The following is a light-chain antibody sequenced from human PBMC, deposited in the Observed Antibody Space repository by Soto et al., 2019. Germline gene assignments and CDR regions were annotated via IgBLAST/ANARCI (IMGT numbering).Light chain of an antibody. J-gene: IGKJ4*01. V-gene: IGKV1-39*01. CDR2: AAS. CDR1: QSIGTY. CDR3: QQYHYWPPHT. Sequence: DIQMTQSPSSLSASVGDRVAITCRASQSIGTYLNWYQQKPGKAPKVLIYAASTRATGIPARFSGSGSGTDFTLTISGLQSEDFAVYYCQQYHYWPPHTFGGGTKVDIK.